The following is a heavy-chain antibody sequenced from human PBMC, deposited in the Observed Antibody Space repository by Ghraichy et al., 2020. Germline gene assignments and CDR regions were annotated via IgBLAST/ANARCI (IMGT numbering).Heavy chain of an antibody. J-gene: IGHJ5*02. CDR2: INHSGST. Sequence: SETLSLTCAVYGGSFSGYYWSWIRQPPGKGLEWIGEINHSGSTNYNPSLKSRVTISVDTSKNQFSLKLSSVTAADTAVYYCARRYYDFWSGYRFVGLRHAFDPWGQGTLVTVSS. V-gene: IGHV4-34*01. CDR1: GGSFSGYY. D-gene: IGHD3-3*01. CDR3: ARRYYDFWSGYRFVGLRHAFDP.